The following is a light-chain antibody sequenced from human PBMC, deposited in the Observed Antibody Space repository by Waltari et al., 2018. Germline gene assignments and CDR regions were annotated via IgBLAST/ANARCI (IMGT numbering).Light chain of an antibody. V-gene: IGKV3-11*01. Sequence: EIVLIQSPATLSLSPGERATLSCRASQSVSSYLAWYQQKPVQAPRLLIYDASNRATGIPARFSGSGSGTDFTLTISSLEPEDFAVYYCQQRSNWPLTFGGGTKVEIK. CDR2: DAS. J-gene: IGKJ4*01. CDR1: QSVSSY. CDR3: QQRSNWPLT.